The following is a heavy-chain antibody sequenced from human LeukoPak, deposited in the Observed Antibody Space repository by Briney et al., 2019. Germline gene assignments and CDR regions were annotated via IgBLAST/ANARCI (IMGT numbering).Heavy chain of an antibody. CDR3: ASSTVTTREVGDFDL. D-gene: IGHD4-17*01. V-gene: IGHV3-33*01. Sequence: GGSLRLSCEASGFIFSTYGMNWVRQAPGKGLEWVAIIWYDGSNEYYADSVKGRFSISRDNSKSTLYLEMNSLRADDTAIYYCASSTVTTREVGDFDLWGHGTWVTVSS. CDR1: GFIFSTYG. J-gene: IGHJ3*01. CDR2: IWYDGSNE.